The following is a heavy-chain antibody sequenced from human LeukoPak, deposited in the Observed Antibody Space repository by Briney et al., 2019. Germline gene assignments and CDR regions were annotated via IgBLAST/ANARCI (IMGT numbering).Heavy chain of an antibody. Sequence: SSETLSLTCAVYGGSLSGYYWSWIRQPPGKGLEWIGEINHSGSTNYNPSLKSRVTISVDTSKNQFSLKLSSVTAADTAVYYCARGGYSYGLAPYYFDYWGQGTLVTVSS. V-gene: IGHV4-34*01. J-gene: IGHJ4*02. D-gene: IGHD5-18*01. CDR1: GGSLSGYY. CDR3: ARGGYSYGLAPYYFDY. CDR2: INHSGST.